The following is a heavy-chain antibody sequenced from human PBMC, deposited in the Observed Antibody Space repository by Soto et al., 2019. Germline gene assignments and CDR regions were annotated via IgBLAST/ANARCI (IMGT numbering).Heavy chain of an antibody. Sequence: GESLKISCKGSGYSFTSYWIGWVRQMPGKGLEWMGIIYPGDSDTRYSPSFQGQVTISADKSISTAYLQWSSLKASDPAMYYCARHVRYCSSTSCYYYYGMDVWGQGTTVTVSS. CDR1: GYSFTSYW. CDR3: ARHVRYCSSTSCYYYYGMDV. J-gene: IGHJ6*02. D-gene: IGHD2-2*01. V-gene: IGHV5-51*01. CDR2: IYPGDSDT.